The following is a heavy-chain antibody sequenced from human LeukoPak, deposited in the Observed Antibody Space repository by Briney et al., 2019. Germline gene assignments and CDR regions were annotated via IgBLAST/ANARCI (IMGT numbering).Heavy chain of an antibody. J-gene: IGHJ3*02. CDR3: ASPTYYSDAFDI. V-gene: IGHV3-53*01. CDR2: IYSGGST. D-gene: IGHD3-10*01. Sequence: GGSLRLSCAASGFTVSSNYMSWVRQAPGKGLEWVSVIYSGGSTYYADSVKGRFTISRDNSKNTLYLQMNSLRAEDTAVYYCASPTYYSDAFDIWGQGTMVTVSS. CDR1: GFTVSSNY.